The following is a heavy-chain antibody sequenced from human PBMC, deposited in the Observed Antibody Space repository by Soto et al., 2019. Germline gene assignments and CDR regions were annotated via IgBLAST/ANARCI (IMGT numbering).Heavy chain of an antibody. Sequence: ASVKVSCKASGYTFTGYYMHWVRQAPGQGLEWMGWINPNSGGTNYAQKFQGWVTMTRDTSISTAYMELSRLRSDDTAVYYCARDLWIAVAGMPGDYWGQGTLVTVS. J-gene: IGHJ4*02. CDR2: INPNSGGT. CDR1: GYTFTGYY. V-gene: IGHV1-2*04. D-gene: IGHD6-19*01. CDR3: ARDLWIAVAGMPGDY.